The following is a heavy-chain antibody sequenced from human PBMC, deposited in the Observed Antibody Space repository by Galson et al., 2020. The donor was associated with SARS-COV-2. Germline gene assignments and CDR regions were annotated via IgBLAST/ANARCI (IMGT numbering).Heavy chain of an antibody. J-gene: IGHJ3*01. CDR2: ISTDGNNK. Sequence: GESLTISCAASGFTFNNYGLHWVRQAPGKGQAWVAVISTDGNNKYDADSVQGRLTNSRDKSNNTLYLQMNSLRPEDTAVYFCGRAGYSSTWTLGDAFDVWGQGTLVTVSS. D-gene: IGHD6-13*01. CDR3: GRAGYSSTWTLGDAFDV. CDR1: GFTFNNYG. V-gene: IGHV3-30*03.